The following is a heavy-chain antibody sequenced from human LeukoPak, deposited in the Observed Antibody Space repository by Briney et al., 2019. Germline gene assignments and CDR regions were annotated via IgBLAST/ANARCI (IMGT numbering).Heavy chain of an antibody. V-gene: IGHV3-30*02. J-gene: IGHJ4*02. D-gene: IGHD3-16*01. CDR2: IRYDGSNK. Sequence: GGSLRLSCAASGFAFNIYSMNWVRQAPGKGLEWVAFIRYDGSNKYYADSVKGRFTISRDNSKNTLYLQMNSLRAEDTAVYYCAKAGGYWGQGTLVTVSS. CDR1: GFAFNIYS. CDR3: AKAGGY.